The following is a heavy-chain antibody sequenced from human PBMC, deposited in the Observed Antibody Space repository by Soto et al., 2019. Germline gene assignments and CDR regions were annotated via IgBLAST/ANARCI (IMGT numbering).Heavy chain of an antibody. D-gene: IGHD2-15*01. CDR2: ISGSGGST. V-gene: IGHV3-23*01. CDR3: AKDRIVLVVGTFDY. CDR1: GFTFSSYT. J-gene: IGHJ4*02. Sequence: EVQLLESGGGLVQPGGSLRLSCAASGFTFSSYTMSWVRQAPGKGLEWVSPISGSGGSTYYADSVKGRFTISRDNAKNTLYLQMNSLRAEDTAVYYCAKDRIVLVVGTFDYWGQGALVTVSS.